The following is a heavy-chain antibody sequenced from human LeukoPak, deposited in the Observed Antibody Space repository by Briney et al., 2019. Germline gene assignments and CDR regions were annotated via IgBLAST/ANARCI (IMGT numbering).Heavy chain of an antibody. CDR1: GYTFTTYG. D-gene: IGHD2-8*01. Sequence: ASVKVSCKASGYTFTTYGISWVRQAPGQGLEWMGWISGYNGNTNYAQKLQGRVTMTTDTSTSTAYMELRSLRSDDTAVYYCARDASFLPVSPVSLLMVYDYWGQGTLVTVSS. CDR2: ISGYNGNT. CDR3: ARDASFLPVSPVSLLMVYDY. V-gene: IGHV1-18*01. J-gene: IGHJ4*02.